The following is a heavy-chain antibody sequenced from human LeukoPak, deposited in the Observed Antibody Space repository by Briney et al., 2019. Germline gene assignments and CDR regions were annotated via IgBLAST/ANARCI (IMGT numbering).Heavy chain of an antibody. V-gene: IGHV1-69*05. CDR3: ARDVDTRDYPTGEPGDY. Sequence: ASVKVSCKASGGTFSSYAISWVRQAPGQGLEWMGGIIPIFGTANYAQKFQGRVTITTDESTSTAYMELSSLRSEDTAVYYCARDVDTRDYPTGEPGDYWGQGTLVTVSS. D-gene: IGHD7-27*01. J-gene: IGHJ4*02. CDR2: IIPIFGTA. CDR1: GGTFSSYA.